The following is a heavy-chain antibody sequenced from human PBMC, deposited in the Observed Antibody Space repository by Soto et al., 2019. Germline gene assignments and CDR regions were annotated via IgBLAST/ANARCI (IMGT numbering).Heavy chain of an antibody. CDR2: INPSGGST. V-gene: IGHV1-46*01. D-gene: IGHD3-16*01. CDR1: GYTFTSYY. Sequence: ASVKVSCKASGYTFTSYYMHWVRQAPGQGLEWMGIINPSGGSTSYARKFQGRVTMARDTSTSTVYMELSSLRSEDTAVYYCARGGDTMILYFSMVVWRQGTTVTVTS. J-gene: IGHJ6*02. CDR3: ARGGDTMILYFSMVV.